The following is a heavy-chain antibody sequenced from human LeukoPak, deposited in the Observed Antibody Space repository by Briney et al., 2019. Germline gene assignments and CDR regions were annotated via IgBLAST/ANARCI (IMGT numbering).Heavy chain of an antibody. V-gene: IGHV3-53*01. D-gene: IGHD1-26*01. CDR2: IYSGGSP. Sequence: GGSLRLSCAASGFTVSSNYMSWVRQAPGKGLEWVSIIYSGGSPYYADSLKGRFTISRDNSKNTLYLQMNILRADDTAVYYCARTIVGETYDAFDIWGQGTEVTVSS. CDR1: GFTVSSNY. CDR3: ARTIVGETYDAFDI. J-gene: IGHJ3*02.